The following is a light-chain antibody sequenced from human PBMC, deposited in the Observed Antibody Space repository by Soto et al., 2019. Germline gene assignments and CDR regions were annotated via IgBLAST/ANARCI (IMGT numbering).Light chain of an antibody. CDR1: QSVSSY. CDR2: AAS. J-gene: IGKJ1*01. CDR3: QQYGSSPPT. V-gene: IGKV3-20*01. Sequence: EIVLTQSPATLSLTPGERAILSCRASQSVSSYLAWYQQKPGQAPRLLIYAASNRATGIPARFSGSGSGTDFTLTINRLEPEDFALYYCQQYGSSPPTFGQGTKVDIK.